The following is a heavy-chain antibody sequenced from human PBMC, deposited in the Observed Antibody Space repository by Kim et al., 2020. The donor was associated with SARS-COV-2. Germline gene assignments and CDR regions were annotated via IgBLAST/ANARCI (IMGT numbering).Heavy chain of an antibody. J-gene: IGHJ3*02. D-gene: IGHD3-22*01. CDR3: ARDPLPYDSSGSTILDI. V-gene: IGHV3-48*03. Sequence: VKGRFTISKDNAKNSLYLQMNSLRAEDTAVYYCARDPLPYDSSGSTILDIWGQGTMVTVSS.